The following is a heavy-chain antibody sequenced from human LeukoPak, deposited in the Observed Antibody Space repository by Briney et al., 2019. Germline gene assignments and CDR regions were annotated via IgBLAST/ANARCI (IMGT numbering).Heavy chain of an antibody. CDR1: GFTFSSYG. V-gene: IGHV3-23*01. D-gene: IGHD6-19*01. J-gene: IGHJ6*03. CDR2: ISGSGGST. Sequence: PGGSLRLSCAASGFTFSSYGMSWVRQAPGKGLEWVSAISGSGGSTYYADSVKGRFTISRDNSKNTLYLQMNSLRAEDTAVYYCAKDLSYSSGWFYYYYYMDVWGKGTTVTISS. CDR3: AKDLSYSSGWFYYYYYMDV.